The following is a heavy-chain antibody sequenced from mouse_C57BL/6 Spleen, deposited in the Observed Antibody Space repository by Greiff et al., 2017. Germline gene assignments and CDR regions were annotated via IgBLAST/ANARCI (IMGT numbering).Heavy chain of an antibody. V-gene: IGHV1-69*01. CDR2: IDPSDSYT. J-gene: IGHJ3*01. CDR1: GFTFTSYW. D-gene: IGHD3-3*01. CDR3: AREGPWYAY. Sequence: QVQLKQPGAELVMPGASVKLSCTASGFTFTSYWMHWVKQRPGQGLEWIGEIDPSDSYTDYDQKFKGKSTLTVDKSSSTAYMQLSSLTSEDTAVYYCAREGPWYAYWGQGTLVTVSA.